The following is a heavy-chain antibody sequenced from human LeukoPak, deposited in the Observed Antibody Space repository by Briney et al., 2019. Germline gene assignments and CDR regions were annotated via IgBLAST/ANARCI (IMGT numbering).Heavy chain of an antibody. V-gene: IGHV4-34*01. CDR1: GGSFSGYY. D-gene: IGHD2-2*01. Sequence: SETLSLTCAVYGGSFSGYYWSWIRQPPGKGLEWIGEINHSGSTNYNPSLKSRVTISVDTSKNQFSLKLSSVTAADTAVYYCARQYQLTGGYYYYYYYMDVWGKGTTVTISS. J-gene: IGHJ6*03. CDR2: INHSGST. CDR3: ARQYQLTGGYYYYYYYMDV.